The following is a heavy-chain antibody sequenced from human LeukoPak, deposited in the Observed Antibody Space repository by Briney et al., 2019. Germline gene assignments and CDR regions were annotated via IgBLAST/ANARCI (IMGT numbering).Heavy chain of an antibody. Sequence: GGSLRLSCAASGFTVSSNYMSWVRQAPGKGLEWVSVIYSGGSTYYADSVKGRFTISRDNSKNTLYLQMNSLRVEDTAVFFCAKDSSHLWPRTFDSWGQGTLVTVSS. J-gene: IGHJ4*02. CDR2: IYSGGST. D-gene: IGHD2-21*01. CDR3: AKDSSHLWPRTFDS. V-gene: IGHV3-66*01. CDR1: GFTVSSNY.